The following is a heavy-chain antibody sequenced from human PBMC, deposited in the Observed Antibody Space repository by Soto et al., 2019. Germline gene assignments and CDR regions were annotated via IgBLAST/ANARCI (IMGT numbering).Heavy chain of an antibody. CDR1: GGSVSDKTYY. Sequence: SETLSLTCSVSGGSVSDKTYYWIWIRQPPWKRLEWIGYVYYSGTTNYNPSLKSRVTISVDLSKNRFSLRLSSVTTADTALYYCARTTAVPNTLRSRYFFDYWGQGTLVTVSS. D-gene: IGHD4-17*01. CDR3: ARTTAVPNTLRSRYFFDY. CDR2: VYYSGTT. V-gene: IGHV4-61*01. J-gene: IGHJ4*02.